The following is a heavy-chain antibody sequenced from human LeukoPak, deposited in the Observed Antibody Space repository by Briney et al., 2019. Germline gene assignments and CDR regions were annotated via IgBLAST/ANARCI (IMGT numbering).Heavy chain of an antibody. D-gene: IGHD3-22*01. V-gene: IGHV3-53*01. J-gene: IGHJ4*02. CDR3: ARGSGYYLGNY. CDR1: GFTVSSIH. CDR2: ICGGGST. Sequence: GGSLRLSCAASGFTVSSIHMSWVRQAPGKGLEWVSVICGGGSTYYADSVKGRFTISRDNSKNTLYLQMNSLRAEDTAVYYCARGSGYYLGNYWGQGTLVTVSS.